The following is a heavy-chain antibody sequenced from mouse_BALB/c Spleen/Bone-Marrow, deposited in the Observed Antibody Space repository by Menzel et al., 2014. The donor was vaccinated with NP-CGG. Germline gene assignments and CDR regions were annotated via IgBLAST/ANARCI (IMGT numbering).Heavy chain of an antibody. D-gene: IGHD2-1*01. CDR3: ASPSDGNPFAY. CDR2: IDPSDSET. J-gene: IGHJ3*01. CDR1: GYSFTSYW. V-gene: IGHV1S126*01. Sequence: VKLVESGPQLVRPGASVKISCKASGYSFTSYWMHWVKQRPGQGLEWIGMIDPSDSETRLNQKFKDKATLTVDKSSSTAYMQLSSPTSEDSAVYYCASPSDGNPFAYLGQGTLVTVSA.